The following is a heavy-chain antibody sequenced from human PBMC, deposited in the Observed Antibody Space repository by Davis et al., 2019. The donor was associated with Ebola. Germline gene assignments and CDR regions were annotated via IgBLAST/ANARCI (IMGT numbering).Heavy chain of an antibody. CDR2: LSYSGST. CDR1: GGSISSYY. V-gene: IGHV4-59*01. J-gene: IGHJ6*02. Sequence: SETLSLTCTVSGGSISSYYWSWIRQPPGKGLEWIGYLSYSGSTNYNPSLKSRVTMSVGPSKNQFSLKLSSVTAADTAVYYCARGNYGDYIVLYYYNMDVWGQGTTVTVSS. D-gene: IGHD4-17*01. CDR3: ARGNYGDYIVLYYYNMDV.